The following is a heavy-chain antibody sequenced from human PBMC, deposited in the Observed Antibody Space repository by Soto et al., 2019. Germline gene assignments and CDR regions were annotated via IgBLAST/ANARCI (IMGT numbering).Heavy chain of an antibody. CDR3: ARRIVVAAAGNRVFDF. CDR1: GYTFTGQY. D-gene: IGHD6-13*01. CDR2: INPNSGDT. Sequence: ASVKASCKASGYTFTGQYIHWVRQGPAQGLEWMGWINPNSGDTRYAQKFQDRVSMTRDTSISTAYMELSGLRSDDTAVYYCARRIVVAAAGNRVFDFWDQGSMFTVSS. V-gene: IGHV1-2*02. J-gene: IGHJ4*02.